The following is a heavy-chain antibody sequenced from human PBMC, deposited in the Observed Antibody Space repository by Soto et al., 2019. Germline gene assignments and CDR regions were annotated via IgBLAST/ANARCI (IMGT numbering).Heavy chain of an antibody. CDR2: IYTNGNI. J-gene: IGHJ4*02. CDR1: GGSIRGHY. CDR3: GGNFYPAYYFEY. D-gene: IGHD3-3*01. V-gene: IGHV4-4*07. Sequence: SDTLSLTCTVSGGSIRGHYWDWFRQSAGKRLEWIGRIYTNGNINYNPSLKSRVTMSVDPSKNQFSLKLTSVTAADTAVYYCGGNFYPAYYFEYWGQGTLVTVSS.